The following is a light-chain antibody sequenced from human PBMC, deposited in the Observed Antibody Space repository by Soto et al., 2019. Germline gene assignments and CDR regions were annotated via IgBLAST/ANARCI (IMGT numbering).Light chain of an antibody. Sequence: QSVLTQPPSVSGSPGQSVTISCSGTSSDVGAYKYVSWYQQCPGRAPKIIIYDVTKRPSGVPDRFSGSKSANTASLTISGLQVDDEADYYCCSYAGGPYVFGIGTKLTVL. J-gene: IGLJ1*01. V-gene: IGLV2-11*01. CDR3: CSYAGGPYV. CDR1: SSDVGAYKY. CDR2: DVT.